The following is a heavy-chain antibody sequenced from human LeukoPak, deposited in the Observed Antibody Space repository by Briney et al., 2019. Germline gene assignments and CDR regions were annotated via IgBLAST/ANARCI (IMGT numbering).Heavy chain of an antibody. CDR1: GFTFSSYS. D-gene: IGHD2-2*01. J-gene: IGHJ4*02. CDR3: ANHLACGSTSCPPFDD. Sequence: GGSLRLSCAASGFTFSSYSMNWVRQAPGKGLEWVSSISSSSSYIYYADSVKGRFTISRDNAKSSLYLQMNSLRAEDTAVYYCANHLACGSTSCPPFDDWGQGTLVTVSS. CDR2: ISSSSSYI. V-gene: IGHV3-21*01.